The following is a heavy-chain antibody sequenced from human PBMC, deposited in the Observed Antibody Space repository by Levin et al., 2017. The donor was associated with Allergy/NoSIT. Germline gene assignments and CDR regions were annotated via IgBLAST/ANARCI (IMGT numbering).Heavy chain of an antibody. CDR3: ARLGAVSGSYELGGMDV. D-gene: IGHD1-26*01. CDR1: GGSISSSSYY. J-gene: IGHJ6*02. Sequence: SETLSLTCTVSGGSISSSSYYWGWIRQPPGKGLEWIGSIYYSGSTYYNPSLKSRVTISVDTSKNQFSLKLSSVTAADTAVYYCARLGAVSGSYELGGMDVWGQGTTVTVSS. V-gene: IGHV4-39*01. CDR2: IYYSGST.